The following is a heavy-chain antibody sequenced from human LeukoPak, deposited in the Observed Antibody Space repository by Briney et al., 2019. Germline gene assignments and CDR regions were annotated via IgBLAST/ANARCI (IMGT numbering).Heavy chain of an antibody. CDR2: INPNSGGT. J-gene: IGHJ4*02. V-gene: IGHV1-2*04. CDR1: RYTFTGYY. Sequence: ASVKVSCKASRYTFTGYYMHWVRQAPGQGLEWMGWINPNSGGTNYAQKFQGWVTMTRDTSISTAYMELSRLRSDDTAVYYCARSLTYGDYDLDYWGQGPWSPSPQ. D-gene: IGHD4-17*01. CDR3: ARSLTYGDYDLDY.